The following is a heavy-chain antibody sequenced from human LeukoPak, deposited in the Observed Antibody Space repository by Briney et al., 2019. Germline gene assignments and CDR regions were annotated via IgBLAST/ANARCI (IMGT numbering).Heavy chain of an antibody. CDR2: ISPIFGST. V-gene: IGHV1-69*05. CDR1: GCTFSSYA. D-gene: IGHD3-10*01. J-gene: IGHJ4*02. CDR3: ARDPTGGGSGNFLDY. Sequence: SVNVSCKTSGCTFSSYAISWVRQAPGPRLEWMGRISPIFGSTNYAQKFQGRVTITTDESTSTSYMELSSLRSADTAVYYCARDPTGGGSGNFLDYWGQGNLVTVSS.